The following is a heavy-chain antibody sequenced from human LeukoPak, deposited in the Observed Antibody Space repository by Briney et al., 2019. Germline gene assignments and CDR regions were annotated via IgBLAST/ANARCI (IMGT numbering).Heavy chain of an antibody. Sequence: GASVKVSCKASGYTFTSYGISSVRQAPGQGLEWMGWISAYNGNTNYAQKLQGRVTMTTDTSTSTAYMELRSLRSDDTAVYYCARDHAYCSNGVCYWRDYYYYYMDVWGKGTTVTVSS. CDR2: ISAYNGNT. V-gene: IGHV1-18*01. CDR1: GYTFTSYG. D-gene: IGHD2-8*01. CDR3: ARDHAYCSNGVCYWRDYYYYYMDV. J-gene: IGHJ6*03.